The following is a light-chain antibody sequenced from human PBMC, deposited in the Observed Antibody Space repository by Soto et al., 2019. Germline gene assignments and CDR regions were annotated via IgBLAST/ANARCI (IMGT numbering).Light chain of an antibody. J-gene: IGKJ4*01. CDR1: QSVSTNY. CDR2: GAS. Sequence: EIVLTQSPGTLSLSPGERATLSCRASQSVSTNYLAWYQQKPGQAPRLLFYGASDRATAIPDRFSGSGSGTDFTLTISRLEPEDSAVYYCQQYGSSPLTFGGGTKVEIK. CDR3: QQYGSSPLT. V-gene: IGKV3-20*01.